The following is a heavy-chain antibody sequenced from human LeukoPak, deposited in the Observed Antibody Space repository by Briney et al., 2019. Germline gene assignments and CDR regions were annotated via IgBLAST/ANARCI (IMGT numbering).Heavy chain of an antibody. CDR3: ARARRGCSSTSCYGGNFDY. Sequence: GGSLRLSCAASGFTFSSYAMHWARQAPGKGLEWVAVISYDGSNKYYADSVKGRFTISRDNSKNTLYLQMNSLRAEDTAVYYCARARRGCSSTSCYGGNFDYWGQGTLVTVSS. V-gene: IGHV3-30-3*01. CDR1: GFTFSSYA. J-gene: IGHJ4*02. D-gene: IGHD2-2*01. CDR2: ISYDGSNK.